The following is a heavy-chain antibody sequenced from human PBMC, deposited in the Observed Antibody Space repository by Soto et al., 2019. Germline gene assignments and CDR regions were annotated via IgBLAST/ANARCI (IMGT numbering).Heavy chain of an antibody. CDR3: ARDRTDSGYYANWLDP. J-gene: IGHJ5*02. Sequence: QVHLMQSGAEVKNPGSSVRVSCKAPGGPFGSEPITRLQQAPGQGLEWVGGIFPIFGTRNYPRNLQGRATICAVKCTLTSYTVLHRLTSDDTALYYCARDRTDSGYYANWLDPWGQGNQVTVSS. V-gene: IGHV1-69*06. D-gene: IGHD3-22*01. CDR2: IFPIFGTR. CDR1: GGPFGSEP.